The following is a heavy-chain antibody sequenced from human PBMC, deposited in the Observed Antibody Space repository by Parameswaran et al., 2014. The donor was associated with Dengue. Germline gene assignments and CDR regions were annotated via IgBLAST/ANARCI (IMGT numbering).Heavy chain of an antibody. J-gene: IGHJ4*02. V-gene: IGHV4-30-4*01. D-gene: IGHD5-24*01. CDR3: ARDQGEGYNYYFDN. Sequence: VRQAPGKGLEWIGHIYYSGSTYYNPSLKSRVTISVDTSKNQFSLRLSSVIATDTAVYYCARDQGEGYNYYFDNWGQGTLVTVSS. CDR2: IYYSGST.